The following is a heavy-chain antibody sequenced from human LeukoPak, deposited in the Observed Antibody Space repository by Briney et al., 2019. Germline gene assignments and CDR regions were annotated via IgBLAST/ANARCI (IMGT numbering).Heavy chain of an antibody. D-gene: IGHD2-2*01. CDR1: GFIFDDYA. CDR2: TNWNGDTT. CDR3: ARGGYPYPVDY. J-gene: IGHJ4*02. Sequence: GGSLRLSCAASGFIFDDYALSWVRQAPGKGLEWVSGTNWNGDTTNYVDSVKGRFTISRDNSKNSLYLQMNSLRAEDTAFYYCARGGYPYPVDYWGQGILVTVSS. V-gene: IGHV3-20*04.